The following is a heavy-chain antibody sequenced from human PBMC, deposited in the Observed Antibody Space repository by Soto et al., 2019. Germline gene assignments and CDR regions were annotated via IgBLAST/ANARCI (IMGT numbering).Heavy chain of an antibody. CDR2: INPNSGDT. D-gene: IGHD1-26*01. V-gene: IGHV1-2*02. CDR1: GYTFTGYY. CDR3: AKGGAIVAAGTRVYLYNAMDV. J-gene: IGHJ6*02. Sequence: ASVKVSCKASGYTFTGYYVHWVRQAPGQGLEWMGWINPNSGDTYLAQRFQGRVTMNRDTSIGTAYMELRGLTSDDTAEYYCAKGGAIVAAGTRVYLYNAMDVWGQGTTVTVS.